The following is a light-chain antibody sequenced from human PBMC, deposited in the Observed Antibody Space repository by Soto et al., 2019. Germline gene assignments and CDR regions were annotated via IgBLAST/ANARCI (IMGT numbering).Light chain of an antibody. Sequence: QSALTQPASVSGSPGQSITISCTGTSSDVGSYNLVSWYQHHPGKAPKLMIYVVGKRPSGVSSRFSGSKSGNTASLTISGLQAEHEADYYCCSYAGSGTPYVFGTGTKLTVL. CDR3: CSYAGSGTPYV. V-gene: IGLV2-23*02. CDR2: VVG. J-gene: IGLJ1*01. CDR1: SSDVGSYNL.